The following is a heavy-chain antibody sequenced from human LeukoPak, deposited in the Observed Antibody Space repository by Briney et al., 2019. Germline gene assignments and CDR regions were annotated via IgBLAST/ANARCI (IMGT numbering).Heavy chain of an antibody. CDR1: GDSVSSNSAA. CDR3: ARDPGLLGTYYYYGMDV. D-gene: IGHD1-26*01. J-gene: IGHJ6*02. Sequence: SQTLSRNCAISGDSVSSNSAAWNWIRQSPSRGLEWLGRTYYRSKWYNDYAVSVKSRITINPDTSKNQFSLQLNSVTPEDTAVYYCARDPGLLGTYYYYGMDVWGQGTTVTVSS. V-gene: IGHV6-1*01. CDR2: TYYRSKWYN.